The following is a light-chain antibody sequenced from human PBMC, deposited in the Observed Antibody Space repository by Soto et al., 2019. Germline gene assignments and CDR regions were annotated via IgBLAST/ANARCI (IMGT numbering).Light chain of an antibody. CDR3: QQYHNWPPQYT. J-gene: IGKJ2*01. CDR1: QTVSSN. CDR2: GAS. Sequence: EIVMTQSPATLSVSPGERATLSCRASQTVSSNLAWYQQKPGQAHRLLIHGASTRATGVPARFSGSGSGTEFTLTITRLQSEDFAGYYCQQYHNWPPQYTFGQVTKLQIK. V-gene: IGKV3-15*01.